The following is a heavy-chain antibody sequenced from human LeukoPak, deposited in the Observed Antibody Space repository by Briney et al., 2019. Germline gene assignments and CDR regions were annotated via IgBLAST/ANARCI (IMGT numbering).Heavy chain of an antibody. D-gene: IGHD6-13*01. V-gene: IGHV3-66*04. CDR2: IYDGGSA. CDR1: GFTVSSSY. CDR3: ASQTETTAGYSSSWRYY. Sequence: LAGGSLRLSCAASGFTVSSSYVSWVRQAPGKGLEWVAVIYDGGSAYYAESVKGRFTISRHNSKNTVYLQMNSLRAEDTAVYYCASQTETTAGYSSSWRYYWGQGTLVTVSS. J-gene: IGHJ4*02.